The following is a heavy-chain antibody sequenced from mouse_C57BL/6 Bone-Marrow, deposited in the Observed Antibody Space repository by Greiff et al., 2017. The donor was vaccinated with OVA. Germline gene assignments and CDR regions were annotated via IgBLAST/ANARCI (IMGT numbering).Heavy chain of an antibody. D-gene: IGHD2-14*01. CDR3: AKWKEWVPSFDY. Sequence: QVQLQQPGAELVMPGASVKLSCKASGYTFTSYWMHWVKQRPGQGLEWIGEIDPSDSYTIYNQKFKGKSTLTVDKSSITAYMQLSSLISEDSTVYYCAKWKEWVPSFDYWGQGTTLTVSS. CDR2: IDPSDSYT. J-gene: IGHJ2*01. V-gene: IGHV1-69*01. CDR1: GYTFTSYW.